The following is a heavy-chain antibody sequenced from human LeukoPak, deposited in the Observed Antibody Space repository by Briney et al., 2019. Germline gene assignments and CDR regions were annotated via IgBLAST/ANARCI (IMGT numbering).Heavy chain of an antibody. V-gene: IGHV3-21*01. CDR2: ISSSSSYI. CDR3: ASNPTYYGDYPDY. Sequence: GGSLRLSCAASGFTFSSYSMNWVRQAPGKGLEWVSSISSSSSYIYYADSVKGRFTISRDNAKNSLYLQMNSLRAEDTAVYYCASNPTYYGDYPDYWGQGTLVTVSS. J-gene: IGHJ4*02. CDR1: GFTFSSYS. D-gene: IGHD4-17*01.